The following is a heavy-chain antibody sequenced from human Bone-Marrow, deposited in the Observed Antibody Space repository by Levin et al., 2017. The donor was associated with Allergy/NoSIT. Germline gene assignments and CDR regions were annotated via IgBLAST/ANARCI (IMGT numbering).Heavy chain of an antibody. J-gene: IGHJ4*02. CDR1: GLSLSSAREG. D-gene: IGHD3-10*01. CDR2: VFSDGSQ. CDR3: AYLVDVSTVHSGGYRYFDY. Sequence: ESGPTLVKPTQTLALTCTFSGLSLSSAREGVAWIRQPPGKALEWLALVFSDGSQRYSPSLKARLTVLKDTSRSQVVLTMTNMDPLDTGTYCCAYLVDVSTVHSGGYRYFDYWGQGALVTVSS. V-gene: IGHV2-5*02.